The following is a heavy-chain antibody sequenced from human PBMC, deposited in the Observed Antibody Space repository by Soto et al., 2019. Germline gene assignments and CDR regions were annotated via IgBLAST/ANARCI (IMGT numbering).Heavy chain of an antibody. Sequence: ASVKVSGKASGYTFTSYGISWVRQAPGQGLEWMGWISAYNGNTNYAQKLQGRVTMTTDTSTSTAHMELRSLRSDDTAVYYCARGLAVAGQGGYYYYYYGMDVWGQGTTVTVSS. CDR1: GYTFTSYG. CDR3: ARGLAVAGQGGYYYYYYGMDV. D-gene: IGHD6-19*01. V-gene: IGHV1-18*01. J-gene: IGHJ6*02. CDR2: ISAYNGNT.